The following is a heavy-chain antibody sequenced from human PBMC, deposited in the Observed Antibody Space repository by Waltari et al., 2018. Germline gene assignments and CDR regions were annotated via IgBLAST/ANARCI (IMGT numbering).Heavy chain of an antibody. D-gene: IGHD2-15*01. CDR1: DYSLPDSA. J-gene: IGHJ5*02. Sequence: QVQLVQSGAEVQKPGASVKVSARVSDYSLPDSACHWWRQAPGKGLEWLGGFDPEYGEAVYAQEFQGRVTMTEDTSKDTAYMELSSLTYEDTAVYYCTRDRVGYCSGGTCYSRWFDPWGQGTLVTVSS. CDR2: FDPEYGEA. V-gene: IGHV1-24*01. CDR3: TRDRVGYCSGGTCYSRWFDP.